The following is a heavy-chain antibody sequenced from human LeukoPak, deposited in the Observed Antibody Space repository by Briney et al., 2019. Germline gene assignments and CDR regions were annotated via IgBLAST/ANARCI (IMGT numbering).Heavy chain of an antibody. J-gene: IGHJ6*03. Sequence: SETLSLTCAVYGGSFSGYYWSWIRQPPGKGLEWIGEINHSGSTNYNPSLKSRVTMSVDTSKNQFSLKLSSVTAADTAVYYCAREVWAARSYYYYMDVWGKGTTVTVSS. D-gene: IGHD6-6*01. CDR3: AREVWAARSYYYYMDV. CDR2: INHSGST. CDR1: GGSFSGYY. V-gene: IGHV4-34*01.